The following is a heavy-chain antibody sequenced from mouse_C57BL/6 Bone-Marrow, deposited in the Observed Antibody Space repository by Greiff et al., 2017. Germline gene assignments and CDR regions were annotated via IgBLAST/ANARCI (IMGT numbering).Heavy chain of an antibody. J-gene: IGHJ2*01. Sequence: QVQLQQSGAELVRPGASVTLSCKASGYTFTDYEMHWVKQTPVHGLEWIGAIDPETGGTAYNQKFKGKAILTAAKSSSTAYMELRSLTSEDSAVYYCTRDGRYFDFWGQGTTLTVSS. V-gene: IGHV1-15*01. D-gene: IGHD2-3*01. CDR1: GYTFTDYE. CDR2: IDPETGGT. CDR3: TRDGRYFDF.